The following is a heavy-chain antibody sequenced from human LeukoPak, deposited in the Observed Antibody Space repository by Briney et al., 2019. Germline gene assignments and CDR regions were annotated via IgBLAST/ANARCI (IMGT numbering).Heavy chain of an antibody. V-gene: IGHV3-30*04. CDR1: GFTFSSYA. J-gene: IGHJ4*02. D-gene: IGHD2-2*01. CDR3: ARAPGTVVVPAAMEL. CDR2: ISYDGSNK. Sequence: PGGSLRLSCAASGFTFSSYAMHWVRQAPGKGLEWVAVISYDGSNKYYADSVKGRFTISRDNSKNTLYLQMNSLRAEDTAVYYCARAPGTVVVPAAMELWGQGTLVTVSS.